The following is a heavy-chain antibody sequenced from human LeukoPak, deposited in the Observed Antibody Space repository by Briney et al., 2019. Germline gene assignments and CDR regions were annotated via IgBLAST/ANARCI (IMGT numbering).Heavy chain of an antibody. CDR1: GGSIIRYY. CDR3: ARDPSTFYFDY. CDR2: IYSSGST. D-gene: IGHD3-16*01. V-gene: IGHV4-59*01. J-gene: IGHJ4*02. Sequence: SETLSLTCTVSGGSIIRYYWSWIRQPAGKGLEWIGYIYSSGSTDYNPSLKSRVTISVDTSKSQVSLKLSAVTAADTAIYYCARDPSTFYFDYWGQGALVTVSS.